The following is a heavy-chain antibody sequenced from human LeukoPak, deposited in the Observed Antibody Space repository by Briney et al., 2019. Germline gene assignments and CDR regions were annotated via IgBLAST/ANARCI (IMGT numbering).Heavy chain of an antibody. V-gene: IGHV3-23*01. J-gene: IGHJ4*02. CDR3: ANPRDFWSGYYGY. Sequence: GGSLRLSCAASGFTFSSYAMSWVRQAPGKGLEWVSAISGSGGSTYYADSVKGRFTISRDNSKNTLYLQMNSLRAEDTAVYYCANPRDFWSGYYGYWGQGTLVTVSS. CDR2: ISGSGGST. CDR1: GFTFSSYA. D-gene: IGHD3-3*01.